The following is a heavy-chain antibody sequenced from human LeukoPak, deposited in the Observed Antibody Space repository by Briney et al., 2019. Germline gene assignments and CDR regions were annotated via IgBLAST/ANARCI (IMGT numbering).Heavy chain of an antibody. D-gene: IGHD3-10*01. CDR3: ARGGYGSGSYSLGY. V-gene: IGHV3-7*04. Sequence: GGSLRLSCAASGFTFSSYWMSWVRQAPGKGLEWVANIKQDGSEKYYVDSVKGRFTISRDNAKNSLYLQMNSLRAEDTAVYYCARGGYGSGSYSLGYWGQGTLVTVSS. CDR2: IKQDGSEK. J-gene: IGHJ4*02. CDR1: GFTFSSYW.